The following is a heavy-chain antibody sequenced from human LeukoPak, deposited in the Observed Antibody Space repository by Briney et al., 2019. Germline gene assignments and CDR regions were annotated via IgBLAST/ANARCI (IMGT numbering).Heavy chain of an antibody. Sequence: GRSLRLSCAASGFTFSSYWMNSVRQAPGKGLVWVSRINTDGSSTSYADSVKGRFTISRDNAKNTLYLQMSSLRAEDTAVYYCARERYYYYSMDVWGKGTTVTVSS. CDR3: ARERYYYYSMDV. J-gene: IGHJ6*03. CDR2: INTDGSST. V-gene: IGHV3-74*01. CDR1: GFTFSSYW.